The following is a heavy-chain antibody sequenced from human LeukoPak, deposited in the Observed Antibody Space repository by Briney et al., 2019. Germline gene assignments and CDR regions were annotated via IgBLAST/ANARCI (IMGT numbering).Heavy chain of an antibody. D-gene: IGHD3-10*01. CDR2: ISSSSSYI. CDR1: GFTFSSYS. Sequence: GGSLRLSCAASGFTFSSYSMNWVRQAPGKGLEWVSSISSSSSYIYYADSVKGRFTISRDNANNSLYLQMNSLRAEDTAVYYCAVWLAHGELYYWGQGTLVTVSS. J-gene: IGHJ4*02. V-gene: IGHV3-21*01. CDR3: AVWLAHGELYY.